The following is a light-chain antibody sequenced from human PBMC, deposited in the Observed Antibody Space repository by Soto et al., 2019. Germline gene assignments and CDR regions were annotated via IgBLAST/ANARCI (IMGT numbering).Light chain of an antibody. CDR1: QSIDTY. V-gene: IGKV1-39*01. Sequence: DILMTQSSSSLSASVGDRVAITCRASQSIDTYLNWYQQKPGKAPKLLIYAASSLQSGVPSRFSGSGSGTDFTLTISSLQPEDFATYYCQQSFSTPQTFGQGTKVEIK. CDR2: AAS. J-gene: IGKJ1*01. CDR3: QQSFSTPQT.